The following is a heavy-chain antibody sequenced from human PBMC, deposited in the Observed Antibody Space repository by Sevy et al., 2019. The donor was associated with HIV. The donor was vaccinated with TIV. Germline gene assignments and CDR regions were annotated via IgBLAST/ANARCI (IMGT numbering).Heavy chain of an antibody. Sequence: GESLTISCAASGFTFSSYGMHWVRQAPDKGLEWVAVIWYDGSNKYYADSVKGRFTISRDNSKNTLYLQMNSLRAEDTAVYYCARDLDCSSTSCYYFDYWGQGTLVTVSS. CDR1: GFTFSSYG. V-gene: IGHV3-33*01. J-gene: IGHJ4*02. CDR3: ARDLDCSSTSCYYFDY. D-gene: IGHD2-2*01. CDR2: IWYDGSNK.